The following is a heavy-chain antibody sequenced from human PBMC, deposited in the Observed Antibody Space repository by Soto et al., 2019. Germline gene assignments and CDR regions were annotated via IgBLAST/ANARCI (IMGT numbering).Heavy chain of an antibody. Sequence: QVQLVQSGAEVKKPGSSVKVSCKASGGTFSSYTISWVRQAPGQGLEWMGRIIPILGIANYAQKFQGRVTITADKATSPAYMELSSLRSEHTAVYYCARDPLGSGYDWGQGTLVTVSS. D-gene: IGHD5-12*01. J-gene: IGHJ4*02. V-gene: IGHV1-69*08. CDR1: GGTFSSYT. CDR3: ARDPLGSGYD. CDR2: IIPILGIA.